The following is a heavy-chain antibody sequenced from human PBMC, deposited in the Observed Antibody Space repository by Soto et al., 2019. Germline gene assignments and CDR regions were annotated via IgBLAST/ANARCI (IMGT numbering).Heavy chain of an antibody. CDR2: VSGSGDST. J-gene: IGHJ4*02. D-gene: IGHD2-21*02. V-gene: IGHV3-23*01. CDR1: AFTFSSYA. CDR3: AKGRASDCPGCTQDY. Sequence: EVQLLESGGGLAQPRGSLRLSCAASAFTFSSYAMSWVRQAPGKGLEWVSAVSGSGDSTYYADSVKGRFTISRDNPKNTLYLQMNSLRAEDTAVYYCAKGRASDCPGCTQDYWGQGTLVTVSS.